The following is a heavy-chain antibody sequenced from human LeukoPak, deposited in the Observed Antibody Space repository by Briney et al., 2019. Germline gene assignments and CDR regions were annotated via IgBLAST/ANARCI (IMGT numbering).Heavy chain of an antibody. CDR1: GGSISSYY. Sequence: SETLSLTCTVSGGSISSYYWSWIRQPPGKGLEWIGYIYYSGSTNYNPSLRSRVTISVDTSKNQFSLKLSSVTAADTAVYYCARDGTSPWYFDLWGRGTLVTVSS. CDR3: ARDGTSPWYFDL. D-gene: IGHD1-26*01. V-gene: IGHV4-59*01. CDR2: IYYSGST. J-gene: IGHJ2*01.